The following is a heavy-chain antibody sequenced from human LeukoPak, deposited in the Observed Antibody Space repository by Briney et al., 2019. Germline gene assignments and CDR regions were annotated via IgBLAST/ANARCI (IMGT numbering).Heavy chain of an antibody. CDR3: ARVYGSGSYYKNWFDP. D-gene: IGHD3-10*01. Sequence: SETLSLTCTVSGGSLGRYYWSWIRQPPGKGLEWIGYIYYSGSTSYNPPLKSRVTMSVDTSKNQFSLKLSSVTAADTAVYYCARVYGSGSYYKNWFDPWGQGTLVTVSS. J-gene: IGHJ5*02. CDR1: GGSLGRYY. CDR2: IYYSGST. V-gene: IGHV4-59*12.